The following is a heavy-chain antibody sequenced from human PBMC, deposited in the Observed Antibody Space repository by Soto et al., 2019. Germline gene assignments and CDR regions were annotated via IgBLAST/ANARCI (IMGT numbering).Heavy chain of an antibody. Sequence: SQTLSLTCAISGDSVPSNSSAWNWIRQSPSRGLEWLGRTYYRSKWYNDYAVSVKSRITINPDTSKNQFSLQLSSVTPEDTAVYYCARAQDYYDSSGPIDYWGQGTLVTVSS. D-gene: IGHD3-22*01. CDR2: TYYRSKWYN. V-gene: IGHV6-1*01. CDR3: ARAQDYYDSSGPIDY. CDR1: GDSVPSNSSA. J-gene: IGHJ4*02.